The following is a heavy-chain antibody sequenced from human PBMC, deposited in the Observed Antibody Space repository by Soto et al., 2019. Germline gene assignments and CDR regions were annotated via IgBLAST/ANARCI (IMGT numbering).Heavy chain of an antibody. J-gene: IGHJ3*02. CDR3: AIAGRTGDAFDI. CDR1: GGSISSYY. CDR2: IYYSRSA. V-gene: IGHV4-59*01. D-gene: IGHD2-15*01. Sequence: QVQLQESGPGLVKPSETLSLTCTVSGGSISSYYWHWIRQPPGQGLGWIGYIYYSRSASYYHSLTSPIDISVDTNKNQFAPELTSVTAGDRAVYCCAIAGRTGDAFDIWGQGTIVTVSS.